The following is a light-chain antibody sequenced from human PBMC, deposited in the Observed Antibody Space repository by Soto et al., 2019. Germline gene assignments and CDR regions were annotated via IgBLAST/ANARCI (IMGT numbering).Light chain of an antibody. CDR3: QHYDSYSYN. V-gene: IGKV1-5*03. CDR2: KAF. Sequence: DIQMTQSPSTLSAYVGDRVTITCRAIQSISDSLAWYQQKPGKAPKLLIYKAFILESGVPSRFSGSGSGTEFTLTINSLQPDDFATYFCQHYDSYSYNFGQGTKLEIK. J-gene: IGKJ2*01. CDR1: QSISDS.